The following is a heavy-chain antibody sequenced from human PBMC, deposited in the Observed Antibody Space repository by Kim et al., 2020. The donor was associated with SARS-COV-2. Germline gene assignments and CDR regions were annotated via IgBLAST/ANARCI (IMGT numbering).Heavy chain of an antibody. V-gene: IGHV1-3*01. Sequence: ASVKVSCKASGYTFTSYAMHWVRQAPGQRLEWMGWINAGNGNTKYSQKFQGRVTITRDTSASTDYMELSSLRSEDTAVYYCARVLPDIFMTGSLSSGLDYWGQGTLVTVSS. CDR1: GYTFTSYA. J-gene: IGHJ4*02. CDR3: ARVLPDIFMTGSLSSGLDY. D-gene: IGHD1-26*01. CDR2: INAGNGNT.